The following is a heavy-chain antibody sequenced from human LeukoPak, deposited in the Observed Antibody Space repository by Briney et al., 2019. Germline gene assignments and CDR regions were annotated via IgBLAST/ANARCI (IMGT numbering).Heavy chain of an antibody. D-gene: IGHD2-15*01. J-gene: IGHJ5*02. Sequence: GGALRLSCAASGFAFSYYGMHWVRHAPGKGVEWVAVISHDGSNIHYGDSVKGRFTISRDNSKNTVYLQMNSLRAEDTAIYYCAKDPYRVVVATGNYLDPWGQGTLVTVSS. V-gene: IGHV3-30*18. CDR2: ISHDGSNI. CDR1: GFAFSYYG. CDR3: AKDPYRVVVATGNYLDP.